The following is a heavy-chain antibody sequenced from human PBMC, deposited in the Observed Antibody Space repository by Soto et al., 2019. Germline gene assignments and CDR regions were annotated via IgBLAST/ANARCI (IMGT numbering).Heavy chain of an antibody. J-gene: IGHJ4*02. CDR2: IIPIFGTA. CDR1: GGTFSSYA. Sequence: ASVKVSCKASGGTFSSYAISWVRQAPGQGLKWMGGIIPIFGTANYAQKFQGRVTITADKSTSTAYMELSSLRSEDTAVYYCVRYCSSTSCYDGWGQGTLVTVSS. V-gene: IGHV1-69*06. CDR3: VRYCSSTSCYDG. D-gene: IGHD2-2*01.